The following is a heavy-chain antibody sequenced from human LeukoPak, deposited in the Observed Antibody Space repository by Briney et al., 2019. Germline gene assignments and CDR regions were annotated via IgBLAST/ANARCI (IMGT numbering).Heavy chain of an antibody. D-gene: IGHD2-15*01. CDR1: GGSISSYY. Sequence: SETLSLTCTVSGGSISSYYWSWIRQPPGKGLEWIGYIYYSGSTNYNPSLKSRVTISVDTSKNRFSLKLSSVTAADTAVYYCARDQAVVRSPSGWFDPWGQGTLVTVSS. V-gene: IGHV4-59*01. CDR2: IYYSGST. J-gene: IGHJ5*02. CDR3: ARDQAVVRSPSGWFDP.